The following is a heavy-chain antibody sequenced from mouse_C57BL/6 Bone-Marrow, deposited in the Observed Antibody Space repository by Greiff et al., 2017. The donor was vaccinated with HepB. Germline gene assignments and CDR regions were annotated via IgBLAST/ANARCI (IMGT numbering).Heavy chain of an antibody. D-gene: IGHD2-4*01. Sequence: QVQLQQSGAELARPGASVKLSCKASGYTFTSYGISWVKQRTGQGLEWIGEIYPRSGNTYYNEKFKGKATLTADKSSSTAYMELRSLTSEDSAVYFCARFYYDYDEFAYWGQGTLVTVSA. CDR2: IYPRSGNT. J-gene: IGHJ3*01. V-gene: IGHV1-81*01. CDR3: ARFYYDYDEFAY. CDR1: GYTFTSYG.